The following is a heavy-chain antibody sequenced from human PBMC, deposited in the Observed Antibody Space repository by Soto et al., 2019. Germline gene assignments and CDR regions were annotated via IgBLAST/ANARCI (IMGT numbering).Heavy chain of an antibody. CDR2: IYYSGST. Sequence: QVQLQESGPGLVKPSQTLSLTCTVSGGSLSSGDYYWTWIRQPPGKGLEWIGYIYYSGSTYYNPSLKGRVTISVDTSKNQFSLKLSSVTAADTAVYYCARGDYYDSSGYLFHYWGQGTLVTVSS. V-gene: IGHV4-30-4*01. J-gene: IGHJ4*02. D-gene: IGHD3-22*01. CDR3: ARGDYYDSSGYLFHY. CDR1: GGSLSSGDYY.